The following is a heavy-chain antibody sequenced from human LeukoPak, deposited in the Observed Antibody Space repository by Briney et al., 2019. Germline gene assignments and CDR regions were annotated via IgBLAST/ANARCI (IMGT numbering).Heavy chain of an antibody. V-gene: IGHV4-31*03. J-gene: IGHJ4*02. Sequence: SETLSLTCTVSGGSISSGGYYWSWIRQHPGQGLEWIGYIYYSGSTYYNPSLKSRVTISVDTSKNQFSLKLSSVTAADTAVYYCARAPPSITIFGVVGSGGILWGQGTLVTVSS. CDR2: IYYSGST. D-gene: IGHD3-3*01. CDR1: GGSISSGGYY. CDR3: ARAPPSITIFGVVGSGGIL.